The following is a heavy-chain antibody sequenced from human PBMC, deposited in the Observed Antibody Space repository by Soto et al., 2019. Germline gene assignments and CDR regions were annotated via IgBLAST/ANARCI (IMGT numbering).Heavy chain of an antibody. CDR2: INPSGGST. V-gene: IGHV1-46*01. Sequence: QVQLVQSGAEVKKPGASVKVSCKASGYTFASYYMHWVRQAPGQGLEWMGRINPSGGSTSYAQKFQGRVTMTRDTSTSTVYMELSSLRSEDTAVYYCAREETRSDTTGWFDPWGQGTLVTVSS. D-gene: IGHD1-1*01. J-gene: IGHJ5*02. CDR1: GYTFASYY. CDR3: AREETRSDTTGWFDP.